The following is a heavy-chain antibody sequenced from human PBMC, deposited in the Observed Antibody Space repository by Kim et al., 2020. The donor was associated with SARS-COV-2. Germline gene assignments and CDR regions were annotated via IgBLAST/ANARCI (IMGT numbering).Heavy chain of an antibody. J-gene: IGHJ6*02. V-gene: IGHV1-18*01. CDR3: ARDGGITIFGVVPTGGYDYYSTAD. CDR1: GYTFTSYG. D-gene: IGHD3-3*01. CDR2: ISAYNGNT. Sequence: ASVKVSCKASGYTFTSYGITWVRQAPGQGLEGMGWISAYNGNTNYAQKLQGRVTMTTDTSTSTAYMALRRLRSDDTAVYYCARDGGITIFGVVPTGGYDYYSTADWGQGTTVTVSS.